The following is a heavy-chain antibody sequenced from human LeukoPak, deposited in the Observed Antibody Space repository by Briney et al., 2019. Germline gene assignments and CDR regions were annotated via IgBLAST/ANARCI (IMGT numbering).Heavy chain of an antibody. J-gene: IGHJ4*02. CDR1: GFTFSSYA. CDR3: AKPARVGAVDY. V-gene: IGHV3-23*01. Sequence: GVLRLSCAASGFTFSSYAMSWVRQAPGMGLEWVSAISGNSGNTHYADSVKGRFTISRDNSKNTLYLQMNSLRAEDTAIYYCAKPARVGAVDYWGQGTLVTVSS. CDR2: ISGNSGNT. D-gene: IGHD6-13*01.